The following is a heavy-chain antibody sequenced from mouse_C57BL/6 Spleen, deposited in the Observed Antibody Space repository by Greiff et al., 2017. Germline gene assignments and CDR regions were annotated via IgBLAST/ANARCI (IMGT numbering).Heavy chain of an antibody. CDR2: IHPNSGST. Sequence: QVQLQQPGAELVKPGASVKLSCKASGYTFTSYWMHWVKQRPGQGLEWIGMIHPNSGSTNYNEKFKSKATLTVDKSSSTAYMQLSSLTSEDSAVYYCAREGLGLRYFDVWGTGTTVTVSS. J-gene: IGHJ1*03. CDR1: GYTFTSYW. CDR3: AREGLGLRYFDV. D-gene: IGHD4-1*01. V-gene: IGHV1-64*01.